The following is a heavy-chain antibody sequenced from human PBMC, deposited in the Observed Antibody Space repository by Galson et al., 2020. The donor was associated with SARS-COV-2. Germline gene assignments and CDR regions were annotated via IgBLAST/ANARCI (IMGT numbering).Heavy chain of an antibody. CDR3: ARFFSPNSQLLWFGELLFAGAFDI. CDR2: ISYDGSNK. J-gene: IGHJ3*02. V-gene: IGHV3-30*01. D-gene: IGHD3-10*01. CDR1: GFTFSSYA. Sequence: GESLKISCAAYGFTFSSYAMHWVRQAPGKGLEWVAVISYDGSNKYYADSVKGRFTISRDNSKNTLYLQMNSLRAEDTAVYYCARFFSPNSQLLWFGELLFAGAFDIWGQGTMVTVSS.